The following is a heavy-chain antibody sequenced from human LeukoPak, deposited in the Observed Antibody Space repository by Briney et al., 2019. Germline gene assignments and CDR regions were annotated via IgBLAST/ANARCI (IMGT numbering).Heavy chain of an antibody. CDR3: AKKVSPYWGTGQGNALDI. V-gene: IGHV3-23*01. CDR1: GFTFSSYV. J-gene: IGHJ3*02. Sequence: GGSLRLSCAASGFTFSSYVVSWVRQAPGKGLEWVSSITSSGGRTYYADSVKGRFTISRDNSKNTLYLQMNSLRAEDTAVYYCAKKVSPYWGTGQGNALDIWGQGTMVTVSS. D-gene: IGHD3-16*01. CDR2: ITSSGGRT.